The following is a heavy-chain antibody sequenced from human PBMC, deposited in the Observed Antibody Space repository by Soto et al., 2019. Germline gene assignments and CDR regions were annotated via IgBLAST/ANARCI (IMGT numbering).Heavy chain of an antibody. CDR1: GGSITSGAHS. CDR3: ARGTDTWFFAL. CDR2: IFHSGST. V-gene: IGHV4-30-2*01. D-gene: IGHD3-9*01. J-gene: IGHJ2*01. Sequence: PSETLSLTCAVSGGSITSGAHSWSWIRQPPGKGLEWIGYIFHSGSTYFNPSLERRVTISMDRSKNSFSLKLTSVTAADTAVYYCARGTDTWFFALWGRGTLVTVSS.